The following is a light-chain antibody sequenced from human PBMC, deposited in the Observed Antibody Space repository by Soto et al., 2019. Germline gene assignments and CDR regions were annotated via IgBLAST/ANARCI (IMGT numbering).Light chain of an antibody. CDR1: QSVSSN. V-gene: IGKV3-15*01. CDR3: QKANSFPIT. Sequence: EIVMTQSPATLSVSPGERATLSCRASQSVSSNLAWYQQKPGQAPRLLIYGASTRANGFPARFSGGGSGTDFTLTISSLQPDDFSTYLCQKANSFPITFGQGTRPESK. J-gene: IGKJ5*01. CDR2: GAS.